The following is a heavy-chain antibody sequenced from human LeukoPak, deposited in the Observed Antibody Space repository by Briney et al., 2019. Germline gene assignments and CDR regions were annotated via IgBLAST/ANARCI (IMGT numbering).Heavy chain of an antibody. CDR2: ISSSSSTI. V-gene: IGHV3-48*01. J-gene: IGHJ4*02. D-gene: IGHD1-26*01. CDR3: ARSRGNSGSYPLDY. Sequence: GGSLRLSCEASEFTFSSYSMNWVRQAPGKGLEWVSYISSSSSTIYYAESVKGRFTISRNNAKNSLYLQMNSLRVEDTAVYYCARSRGNSGSYPLDYWGQGTLVTVSS. CDR1: EFTFSSYS.